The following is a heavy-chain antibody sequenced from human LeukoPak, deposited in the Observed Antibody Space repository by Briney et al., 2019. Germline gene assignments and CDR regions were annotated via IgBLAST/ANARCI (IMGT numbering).Heavy chain of an antibody. CDR3: ARGPARLLTGGDYYYYGMDV. D-gene: IGHD3-16*01. CDR2: INHSGST. V-gene: IGHV4-34*01. J-gene: IGHJ6*02. Sequence: SETLSLTCAVYGGSFSGYYWSWIRQPPGKGLEWIGEINHSGSTNYNPSLKSRVTISVDTTKNRFSLKLSSVTAADTAVYYCARGPARLLTGGDYYYYGMDVWGQGTTVTVSS. CDR1: GGSFSGYY.